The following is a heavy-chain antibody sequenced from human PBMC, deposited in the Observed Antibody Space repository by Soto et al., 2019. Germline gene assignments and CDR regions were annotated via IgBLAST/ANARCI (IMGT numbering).Heavy chain of an antibody. Sequence: SVKVSCKASGGTFSSYAISWVRQAPGQGLEWMGGFVPEDGKANYAQKFQGRVTMTEDTSTDTAYMELSSLRSEDTAVYYCATDGVRGVDYYMDVWGKGTTVTVSS. CDR3: ATDGVRGVDYYMDV. CDR2: FVPEDGKA. V-gene: IGHV1-69*10. D-gene: IGHD3-10*01. CDR1: GGTFSSYA. J-gene: IGHJ6*03.